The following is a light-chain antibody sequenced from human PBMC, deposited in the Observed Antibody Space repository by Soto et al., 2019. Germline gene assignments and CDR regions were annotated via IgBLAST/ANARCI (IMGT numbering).Light chain of an antibody. V-gene: IGKV1-5*01. CDR2: DAS. CDR3: QQYNSYLWT. J-gene: IGKJ1*01. CDR1: QSISSW. Sequence: IQMNQSRSNQSENVGDRATMTHRASQSISSWLAWYQQKPGKAPKLLIYDASSLESGVPSRFSGSGPGTEFTLTISSLQPDDFATYYCQQYNSYLWTFGQGTEVDIK.